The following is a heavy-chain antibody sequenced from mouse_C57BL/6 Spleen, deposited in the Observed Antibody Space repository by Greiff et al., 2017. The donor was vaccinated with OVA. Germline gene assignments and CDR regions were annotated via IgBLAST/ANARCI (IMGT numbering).Heavy chain of an antibody. Sequence: EVKLVESGEGLVKPGGSLKLSCAASGFTFSSYAMSWVRQTPEKRLEWVAYISSGGDYIYYADTVKGRFTISRDNARNTLYLQMSSLKSEDTDMYYCTRFYYGSSYAMDYWGQGTSVTVSS. CDR1: GFTFSSYA. J-gene: IGHJ4*01. CDR2: ISSGGDYI. D-gene: IGHD2-1*01. CDR3: TRFYYGSSYAMDY. V-gene: IGHV5-9-1*02.